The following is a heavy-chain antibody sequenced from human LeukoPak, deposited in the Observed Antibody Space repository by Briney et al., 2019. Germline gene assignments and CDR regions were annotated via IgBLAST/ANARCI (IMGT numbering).Heavy chain of an antibody. CDR2: MNPNSGNT. CDR3: ARDPIFNSSGGV. Sequence: ASVKVSCKASGYTFTTYDINWVRQATGQGLEWMGWMNPNSGNTGYAQKFQGRVTITRNTSISTAYMELSSLRSEDTAVYYCARDPIFNSSGGVWGQGTMVTVSS. J-gene: IGHJ3*01. CDR1: GYTFTTYD. V-gene: IGHV1-8*03. D-gene: IGHD6-19*01.